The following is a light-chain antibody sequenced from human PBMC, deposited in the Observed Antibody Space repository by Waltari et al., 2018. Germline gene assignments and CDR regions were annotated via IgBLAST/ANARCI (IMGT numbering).Light chain of an antibody. CDR1: QSVLYSSNNKNY. V-gene: IGKV4-1*01. CDR2: WAS. J-gene: IGKJ4*01. CDR3: QQYYSVPVT. Sequence: DIVMTQSPDSLAVSLGERATINCKSSQSVLYSSNNKNYLAWYQQKPGQPPKLLISWASTRESGVPDRFSGSGSGTDFTLTISSLQAADVAVYYCQQYYSVPVTFGGGTTVEIK.